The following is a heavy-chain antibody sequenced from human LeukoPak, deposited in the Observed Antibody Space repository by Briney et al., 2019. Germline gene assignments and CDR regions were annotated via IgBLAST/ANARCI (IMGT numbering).Heavy chain of an antibody. CDR1: GFTFSNYA. D-gene: IGHD4-23*01. J-gene: IGHJ4*02. V-gene: IGHV3-43*02. CDR3: GRDHVYGGADY. Sequence: GSLRLSCAASGFTFSNYAMSWVRQAPGKGLEWVSLISGDGFTTYYVDSVKGRFTMSRDNSKNSLYLQMKSLRTEDTALYYCGRDHVYGGADYWGQGTLVTVSS. CDR2: ISGDGFTT.